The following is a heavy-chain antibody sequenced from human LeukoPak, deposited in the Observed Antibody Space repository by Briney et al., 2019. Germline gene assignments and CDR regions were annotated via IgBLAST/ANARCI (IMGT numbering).Heavy chain of an antibody. CDR3: ARDVPYYYDSSDYYPFGY. J-gene: IGHJ4*02. CDR1: GGSISSYH. CDR2: IYSSGST. Sequence: SETLSLTCTVSGGSISSYHWSWIRQPPGKGLESIGYIYSSGSTHYNPSLKSRVTISVDTSKNQFSLKLSSVTAADTAVYYCARDVPYYYDSSDYYPFGYWGQGTLVTVSS. V-gene: IGHV4-4*08. D-gene: IGHD3-22*01.